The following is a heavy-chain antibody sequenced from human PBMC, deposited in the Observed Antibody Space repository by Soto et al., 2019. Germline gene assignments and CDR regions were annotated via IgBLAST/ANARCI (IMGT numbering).Heavy chain of an antibody. V-gene: IGHV3-48*01. CDR1: GFTFSSYS. D-gene: IGHD2-2*01. Sequence: GGSLRLSCAASGFTFSSYSMNWVRQAPGKGLEWVSYVSSSSSTIYYADSVKGRFTISRDNAKSSLYLQMNSLRAEDTAVYYATRSAYMDVWGKGTTVTVSS. CDR2: VSSSSSTI. J-gene: IGHJ6*03. CDR3: TRSAYMDV.